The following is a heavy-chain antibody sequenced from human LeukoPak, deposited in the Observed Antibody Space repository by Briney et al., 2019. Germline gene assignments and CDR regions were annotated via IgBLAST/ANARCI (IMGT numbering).Heavy chain of an antibody. Sequence: SETLSLTCTVSGGSISSGGYYWSWIRQHPGKGLEWIGYIYYSGSTYYNPSLKSRVTISVDTSKNQFSLKLSSVTAADTAVYYCARFTLYYDSTNDYWGQGTLVTVSS. V-gene: IGHV4-31*03. CDR2: IYYSGST. J-gene: IGHJ4*02. CDR3: ARFTLYYDSTNDY. D-gene: IGHD3-22*01. CDR1: GGSISSGGYY.